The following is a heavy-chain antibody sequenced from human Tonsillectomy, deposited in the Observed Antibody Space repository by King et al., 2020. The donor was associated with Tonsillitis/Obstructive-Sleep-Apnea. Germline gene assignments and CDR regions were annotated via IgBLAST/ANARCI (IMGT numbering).Heavy chain of an antibody. Sequence: VQLVESGGGVVQPGRSLRLSCAASGFTFSSYVMHWVRQAPGKGLEWVAVISYEGSNKYYADSVKGRFTISRDNSKNTLCLQLNSLRAEATAVYYFATDEYCSSTSCSNFDYWGQGALVTVSS. J-gene: IGHJ4*02. CDR1: GFTFSSYV. V-gene: IGHV3-30*01. CDR2: ISYEGSNK. D-gene: IGHD2-2*01. CDR3: ATDEYCSSTSCSNFDY.